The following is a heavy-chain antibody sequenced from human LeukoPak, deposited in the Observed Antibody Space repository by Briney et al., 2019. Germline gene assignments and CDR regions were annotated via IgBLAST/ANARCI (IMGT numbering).Heavy chain of an antibody. J-gene: IGHJ4*02. Sequence: HGESLKIPCRGSGYTFSQYRIAWVRQMPGKGLEWMGIIFPGDSNTRYSPSFHGQVTISADKPISTAYLQWSSLKASDTAMYYCARLDISGYYYTDYWGQGTLVTVCS. D-gene: IGHD3-22*01. CDR2: IFPGDSNT. CDR1: GYTFSQYR. V-gene: IGHV5-51*01. CDR3: ARLDISGYYYTDY.